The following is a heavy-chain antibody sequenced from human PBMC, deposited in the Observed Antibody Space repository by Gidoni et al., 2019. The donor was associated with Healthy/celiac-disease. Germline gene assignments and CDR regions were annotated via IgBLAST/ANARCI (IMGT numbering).Heavy chain of an antibody. CDR3: AKDYYDFWSGYRVRCAFDI. CDR2: ISGSGGST. J-gene: IGHJ3*02. Sequence: EVQLLASGGGLVQPGGSLRLSCAASGFPFSSYAMSWVRQAPGKGLEWVSAISGSGGSTYYADSVKGRFTISRDNSKNTLYLQMNSLRAEDTAVYYCAKDYYDFWSGYRVRCAFDIWGQGTMVTVSS. V-gene: IGHV3-23*01. D-gene: IGHD3-3*01. CDR1: GFPFSSYA.